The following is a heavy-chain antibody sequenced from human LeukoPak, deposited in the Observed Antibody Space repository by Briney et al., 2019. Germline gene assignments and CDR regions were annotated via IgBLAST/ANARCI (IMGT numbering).Heavy chain of an antibody. V-gene: IGHV3-21*01. CDR3: AREVGSRASLDY. D-gene: IGHD1-26*01. CDR1: GFTFSSYS. J-gene: IGHJ4*02. CDR2: ISSSSSYI. Sequence: GGSLRLSCAASGFTFSSYSMNWVRQAPGKGLEWISSISSSSSYIYYADSVKGRFTISRDNAKNSLYLQMNSLRAEDTAVYYCAREVGSRASLDYWGQGTLVTVSS.